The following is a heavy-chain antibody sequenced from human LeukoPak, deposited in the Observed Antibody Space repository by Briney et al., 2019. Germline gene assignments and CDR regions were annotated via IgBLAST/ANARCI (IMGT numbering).Heavy chain of an antibody. Sequence: GGSLRLSCAASEFTFSSYWMSWVRQAPGKGLEWVANIKQDGSEKYYVDSVKGRFTISRDNAKNSLYLQMNSLRAEDTAVYYCAKDRSGSYSQGLDYWGQGTLVTVSS. CDR3: AKDRSGSYSQGLDY. CDR1: EFTFSSYW. V-gene: IGHV3-7*01. J-gene: IGHJ4*02. CDR2: IKQDGSEK. D-gene: IGHD1-26*01.